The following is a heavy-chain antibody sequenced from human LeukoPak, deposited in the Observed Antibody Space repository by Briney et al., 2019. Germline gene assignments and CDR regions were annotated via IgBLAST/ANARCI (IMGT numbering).Heavy chain of an antibody. CDR3: ARRVRGYGGTLFDY. D-gene: IGHD4-23*01. Sequence: SETLSLTCAVYGGSFIGFHWNWIRQPPGKGLEWIGDINHSGSTNYNPSLTSRVTISVDPSKNQFSLKLRSVTAADTAVYYCARRVRGYGGTLFDYWGQGTLVTVSS. CDR2: INHSGST. V-gene: IGHV4-34*01. CDR1: GGSFIGFH. J-gene: IGHJ4*02.